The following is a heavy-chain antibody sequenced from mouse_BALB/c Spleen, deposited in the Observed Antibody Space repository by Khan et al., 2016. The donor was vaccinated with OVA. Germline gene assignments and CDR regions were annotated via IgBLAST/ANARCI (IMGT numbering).Heavy chain of an antibody. V-gene: IGHV3-2*02. CDR1: GYSITSDYA. J-gene: IGHJ4*01. CDR2: ISSSGST. D-gene: IGHD2-3*01. Sequence: QPEESGPGLVKPSQSLSLTCTVTGYSITSDYAWNWIRQLPGNKLEWMGYISSSGSTNYNPALKSRISITRDTSKNQFFLQLNSVTTEDTATYYCARDGSRYNYAMDYWGQGTSVTVSS. CDR3: ARDGSRYNYAMDY.